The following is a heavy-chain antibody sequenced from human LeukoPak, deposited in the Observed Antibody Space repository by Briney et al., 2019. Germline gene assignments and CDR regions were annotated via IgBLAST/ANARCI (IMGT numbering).Heavy chain of an antibody. V-gene: IGHV3-48*03. CDR1: GFTFSSYE. CDR2: INSSGSTI. J-gene: IGHJ4*02. CDR3: ARVRGIGGERGHFDY. D-gene: IGHD3-16*01. Sequence: QPGGSLRLSCAASGFTFSSYEMNWVRQAPGKGLEWGSYINSSGSTIYYADSVKGRFTISRDNAKNSLYLQMNSLRAGDTAVYYCARVRGIGGERGHFDYWGQGTLVTVSS.